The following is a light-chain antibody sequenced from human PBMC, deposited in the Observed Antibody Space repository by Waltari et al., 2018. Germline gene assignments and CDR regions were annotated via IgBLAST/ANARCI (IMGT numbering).Light chain of an antibody. J-gene: IGLJ1*01. V-gene: IGLV2-23*02. CDR1: SSDVGYSDS. CDR3: CAFAVGDTYV. CDR2: DVS. Sequence: QSALSQPASVSESFGQSLTISCTGTSSDVGYSDSVSWYQHHPGKAPKFIIYDVSKRPSGVPNRFSGSKYGKRASLTISGLQPDDEAVYYCCAFAVGDTYVFGSGTNVTV.